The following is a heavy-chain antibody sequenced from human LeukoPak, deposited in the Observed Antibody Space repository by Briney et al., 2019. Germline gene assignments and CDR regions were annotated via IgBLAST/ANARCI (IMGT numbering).Heavy chain of an antibody. CDR1: GYTFTSYG. CDR3: ARAQRITIFGVVIGLEYFQH. J-gene: IGHJ1*01. Sequence: ASVKVSCKASGYTFTSYGISWGRQAPGQGLEWMGWISAYNGNTNDAQKLQGRVTMTTDTSTSTAYMELRSLRSDDTAVYYCARAQRITIFGVVIGLEYFQHWGQGTLVTLSS. D-gene: IGHD3-3*01. CDR2: ISAYNGNT. V-gene: IGHV1-18*01.